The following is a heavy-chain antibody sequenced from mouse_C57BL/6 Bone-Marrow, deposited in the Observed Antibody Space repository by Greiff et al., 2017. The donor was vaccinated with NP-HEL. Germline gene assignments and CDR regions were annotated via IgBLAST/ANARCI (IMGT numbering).Heavy chain of an antibody. CDR2: IYPGSGRP. CDR1: GYTFTSYW. CDR3: SKSYGDWYFDV. Sequence: QVQLQQPGAELVKPGASVKMSCKASGYTFTSYWITLVKQRPGQGLEWIGDIYPGSGRPTYNEKLKGTDTLTVDTSSSTSYMQLSSLTSEDSAVYYCSKSYGDWYFDVWGTGTTVTVSS. D-gene: IGHD1-1*01. V-gene: IGHV1-55*01. J-gene: IGHJ1*03.